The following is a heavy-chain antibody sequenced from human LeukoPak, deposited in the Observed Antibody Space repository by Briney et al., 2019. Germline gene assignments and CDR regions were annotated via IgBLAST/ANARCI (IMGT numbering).Heavy chain of an antibody. V-gene: IGHV1-18*01. CDR2: ISAYNGDT. D-gene: IGHD2-8*01. CDR1: GYTFTSYG. Sequence: ASVKVSCKASGYTFTSYGISWVRQAPGEGLEWMGWISAYNGDTKYAQKFQGRVTITTDTSATTVYMELGSLRFDDAAVYYCAREACSDGVCYFEYWGQGTLVTVSS. J-gene: IGHJ4*02. CDR3: AREACSDGVCYFEY.